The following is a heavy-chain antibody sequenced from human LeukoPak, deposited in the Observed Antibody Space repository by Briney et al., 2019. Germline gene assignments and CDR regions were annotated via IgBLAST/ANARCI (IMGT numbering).Heavy chain of an antibody. Sequence: SETLSLTCSVTGGSIDSYYWSWIRQSPGKGLEWIGYIYYSENTNYNPSLKSRVTISVDTSKNQFSLNLTSVTTADTAVYYCARVSCSSTSCPRRDALDVWGQGTMVPVSS. CDR3: ARVSCSSTSCPRRDALDV. J-gene: IGHJ3*01. V-gene: IGHV4-59*01. CDR1: GGSIDSYY. D-gene: IGHD2-2*01. CDR2: IYYSENT.